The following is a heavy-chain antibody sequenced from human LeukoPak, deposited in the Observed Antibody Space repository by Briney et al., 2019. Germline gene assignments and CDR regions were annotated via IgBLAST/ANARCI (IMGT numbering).Heavy chain of an antibody. V-gene: IGHV4-31*03. CDR2: IYYNGST. CDR3: ARDRRFLEWLLFDY. D-gene: IGHD3-3*01. CDR1: GASISSGGYY. J-gene: IGHJ4*02. Sequence: PSETLSLTCTVSGASISSGGYYWSWIRQHPGKGLEWIGYIYYNGSTYYNPSLKSRVTISVDTSKNQFSLKLSSVTAADTAVYYCARDRRFLEWLLFDYWGQGTLVTVSS.